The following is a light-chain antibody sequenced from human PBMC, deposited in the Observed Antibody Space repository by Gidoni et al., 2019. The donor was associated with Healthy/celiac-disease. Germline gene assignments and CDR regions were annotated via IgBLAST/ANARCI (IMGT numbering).Light chain of an antibody. CDR2: QAS. J-gene: IGKJ4*01. CDR1: PSISSW. Sequence: DMQMTQYPSNLSASVGDRVTITCRASPSISSWLAWYQQKPAKAPKPLLYQASSLESGVPSRGSGSGSWAEFTLTIISLQPDDFATYYCQQYNSYSRTFGGGTKVEIK. CDR3: QQYNSYSRT. V-gene: IGKV1-5*03.